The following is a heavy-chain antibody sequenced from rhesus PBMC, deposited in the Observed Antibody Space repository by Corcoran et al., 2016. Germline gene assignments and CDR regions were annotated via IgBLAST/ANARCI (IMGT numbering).Heavy chain of an antibody. CDR2: CYGSGSST. Sequence: QLQLQEAGPGLVKPAETLSVTCDVSGGSISRISWSWIRQAPGKGLEWIGYCYGSGSSTNEHPSRKRRVILAVDTSKNQLSLKLSDVTTADTAVYYWARDVEAFDFWGQGLMVTVSS. J-gene: IGHJ3*01. CDR3: ARDVEAFDF. D-gene: IGHD3-22*01. CDR1: GGSISRIS. V-gene: IGHV4-169*02.